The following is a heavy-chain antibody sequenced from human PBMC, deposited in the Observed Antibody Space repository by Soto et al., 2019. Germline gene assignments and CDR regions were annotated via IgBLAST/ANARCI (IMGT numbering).Heavy chain of an antibody. CDR3: ARDEVPAANWLDR. CDR2: VSGHNGNT. J-gene: IGHJ5*02. Sequence: ASVKVSCKASGYSFTNYGISWVRQAPGQGLEWMGWVSGHNGNTNYAQKLQGRVTITTGTSTSTAYMELRSLRSDDTAVYYCARDEVPAANWLDRWGQGTLVTVSS. CDR1: GYSFTNYG. D-gene: IGHD2-2*01. V-gene: IGHV1-18*01.